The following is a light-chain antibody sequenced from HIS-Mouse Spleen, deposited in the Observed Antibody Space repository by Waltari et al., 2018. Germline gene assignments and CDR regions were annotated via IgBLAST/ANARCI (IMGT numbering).Light chain of an antibody. CDR1: ALPKKY. V-gene: IGLV3-10*01. CDR2: EDS. CDR3: YSTDSSGNHRV. Sequence: SYELTQPPSVSVSPGQTARPTCSGDALPKKYAYWYPQRSGQAPVLVIYEDSKRPSGIPERFSGSSSGTMATLTISGAQVEDEADYYCYSTDSSGNHRVFGGGTKLTVL. J-gene: IGLJ2*01.